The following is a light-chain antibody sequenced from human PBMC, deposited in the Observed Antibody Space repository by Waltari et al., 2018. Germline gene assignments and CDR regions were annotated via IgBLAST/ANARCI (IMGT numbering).Light chain of an antibody. J-gene: IGKJ4*01. CDR3: QQYYNTPLT. CDR2: WAS. V-gene: IGKV4-1*01. Sequence: DIVMTQSPESLAVSLGERATLGCKTSESVLYSSNNKNHLAWYQQKPGQPPRLLLYWASTRESGVPDRFIGSGSETDFTLTVTSLQAEDVAVYYCQQYYNTPLTFGGGTKVEVK. CDR1: ESVLYSSNNKNH.